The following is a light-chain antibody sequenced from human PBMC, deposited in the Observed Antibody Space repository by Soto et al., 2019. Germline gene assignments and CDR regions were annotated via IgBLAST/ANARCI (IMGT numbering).Light chain of an antibody. CDR3: QQYNHYYS. CDR2: DAT. J-gene: IGKJ2*03. V-gene: IGKV1-5*01. Sequence: DIQLTQSPSTLSASVGDTVTITCRASQSVGRWLAWYQQKLGKAPKLLIHDATSLEGGVPSRCSGSGSGTEITLTIDSLQPDEFATYYCQQYNHYYSFGQGTKMEVK. CDR1: QSVGRW.